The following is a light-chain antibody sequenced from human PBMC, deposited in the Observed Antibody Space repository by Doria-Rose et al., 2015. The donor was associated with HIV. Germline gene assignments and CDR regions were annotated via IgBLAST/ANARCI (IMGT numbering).Light chain of an antibody. J-gene: IGKJ1*01. CDR2: AAS. CDR3: QQPYSSPPWT. V-gene: IGKV1-39*01. Sequence: DRVTITCRASQTVSTYLNWFQQEPGKAPKLLIYAASRLQSGVPSRFSGSGSGTDFTLTISGLQPGDFATYYCQQPYSSPPWTFGQGTKVEMK. CDR1: QTVSTY.